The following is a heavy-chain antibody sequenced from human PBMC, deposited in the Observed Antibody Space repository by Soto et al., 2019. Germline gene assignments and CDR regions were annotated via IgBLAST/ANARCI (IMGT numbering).Heavy chain of an antibody. CDR1: GYTFTSYA. Sequence: ASVKVSCKASGYTFTSYAMHWVRQAPGQRLEWMGWINAGNGNTKYSQKFQGRVTITRDTSASTAYMELSSLSSEDTAVYYCARVRLWFCSGGSCYSGVDYYYYYGMDVWGQGTTVTVSS. J-gene: IGHJ6*02. D-gene: IGHD2-15*01. CDR3: ARVRLWFCSGGSCYSGVDYYYYYGMDV. CDR2: INAGNGNT. V-gene: IGHV1-3*01.